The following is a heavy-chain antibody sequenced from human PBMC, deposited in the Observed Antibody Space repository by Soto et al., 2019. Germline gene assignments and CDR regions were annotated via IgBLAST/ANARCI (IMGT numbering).Heavy chain of an antibody. J-gene: IGHJ6*02. CDR2: IYHSGST. V-gene: IGHV4-38-2*01. Sequence: ASETLSLTCAVSGYSISSGYYWGWIRQPPGKGLEWIGSIYHSGSTYYNPSLKSRVTISVDTSKNQFSLKLSSVTAADTAVYYCARVGTTVTYYYYGMDVWGQGTTVTVSS. CDR1: GYSISSGYY. CDR3: ARVGTTVTYYYYGMDV. D-gene: IGHD4-17*01.